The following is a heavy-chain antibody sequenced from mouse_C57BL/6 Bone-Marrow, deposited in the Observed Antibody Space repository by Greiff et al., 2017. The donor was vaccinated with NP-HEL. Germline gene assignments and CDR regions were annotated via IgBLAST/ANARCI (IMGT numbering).Heavy chain of an antibody. CDR1: GFNITDDY. D-gene: IGHD1-1*01. V-gene: IGHV14-4*01. CDR2: IDPENGDT. J-gene: IGHJ2*01. Sequence: VQLKQSGAELVRPGASVKLSCTASGFNITDDYMHWVKQRPEQGLEWIGWIDPENGDTEYASKFQGKATITADTSSNTAYLQLSSLTSEDTAVYYCTTGVEGDYWGQGTTLTVSS. CDR3: TTGVEGDY.